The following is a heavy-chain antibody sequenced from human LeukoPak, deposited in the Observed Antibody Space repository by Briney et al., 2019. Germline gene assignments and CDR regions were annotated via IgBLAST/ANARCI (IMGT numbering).Heavy chain of an antibody. CDR2: INPNSGGA. CDR3: ARVPRIAAAGDAFDI. D-gene: IGHD6-13*01. Sequence: ASVKVSCKASGYTFTGYYMHWVRQAPGQGLEWMGWINPNSGGANYAQKFQGWVTMTRDTSISTAYMELSRLRSDDTAVYYCARVPRIAAAGDAFDIWGQGTMVTVSS. CDR1: GYTFTGYY. J-gene: IGHJ3*02. V-gene: IGHV1-2*04.